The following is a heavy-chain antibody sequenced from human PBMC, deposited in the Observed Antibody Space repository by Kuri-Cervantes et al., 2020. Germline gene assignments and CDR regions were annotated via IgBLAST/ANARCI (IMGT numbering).Heavy chain of an antibody. V-gene: IGHV3-11*01. CDR3: ARSPRYDSSGYRDYFDY. Sequence: GSLRLSCAASGFTFSDYYMSWIRQAPGKGLEWVSYISSSGSTIYYADSVKGRFTISRDNAKNSLYLQMNSLRAEDTAVYYCARSPRYDSSGYRDYFDYWGQGTLVTVSS. J-gene: IGHJ4*02. CDR2: ISSSGSTI. D-gene: IGHD3-22*01. CDR1: GFTFSDYY.